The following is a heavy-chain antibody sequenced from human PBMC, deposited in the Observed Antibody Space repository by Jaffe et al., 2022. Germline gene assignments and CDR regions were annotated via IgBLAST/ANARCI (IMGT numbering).Heavy chain of an antibody. J-gene: IGHJ6*03. Sequence: EVQLVESGGGLVQPGGSLRLSCAASGFTFSSYWMSWVRQAPGKGLEWVANIKQDGSEKYYVDSVKGRFTISRDNAKNSLYLQMNSLRAEDTAVYYCARGLTVTYWYYYMDVWGKGTTVTVSS. CDR1: GFTFSSYW. CDR2: IKQDGSEK. D-gene: IGHD4-17*01. V-gene: IGHV3-7*01. CDR3: ARGLTVTYWYYYMDV.